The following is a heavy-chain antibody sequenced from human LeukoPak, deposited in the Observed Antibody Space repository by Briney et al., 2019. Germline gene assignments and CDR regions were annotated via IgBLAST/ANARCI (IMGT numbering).Heavy chain of an antibody. CDR1: GGSISSGFYY. V-gene: IGHV4-61*02. J-gene: IGHJ3*02. CDR2: IYTSGST. D-gene: IGHD3-22*01. Sequence: SETLSLTCTVSGGSISSGFYYWSWIRQPAGKGLEWIGRIYTSGSTNYNPSLKSRVTISVDTSKNQFSLKLSSVTAADTAVYYCARSGLAHPYYYDRRVKNAFDIWGQGTMVTVSS. CDR3: ARSGLAHPYYYDRRVKNAFDI.